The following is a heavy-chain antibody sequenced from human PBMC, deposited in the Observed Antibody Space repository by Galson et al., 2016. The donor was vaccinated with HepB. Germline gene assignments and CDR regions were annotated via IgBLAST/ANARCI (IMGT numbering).Heavy chain of an antibody. D-gene: IGHD4-17*01. Sequence: GWIRQPPGKGLEWIASMYYSGSTYYNPSFKSRVTISVDTSKNQLSLELSSVTAADTAMYYCARHDYGDFLFDYWGQGTLVIVSS. CDR2: MYYSGST. J-gene: IGHJ4*02. CDR3: ARHDYGDFLFDY. V-gene: IGHV4-39*01.